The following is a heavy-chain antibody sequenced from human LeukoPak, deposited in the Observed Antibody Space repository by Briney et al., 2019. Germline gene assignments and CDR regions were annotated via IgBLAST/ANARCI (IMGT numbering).Heavy chain of an antibody. CDR2: INPNGGYT. V-gene: IGHV1-2*02. J-gene: IGHJ4*02. Sequence: GASVRVSCKASGYTFTNYYIHWVRQAPGQGLEWMGWINPNGGYTNYAQKIEGRVTMTRDTSITTAYMEVRSLRSDDTAVYYCARDLLGFATTPLSDWGQGSLVTVSS. CDR3: ARDLLGFATTPLSD. CDR1: GYTFTNYY. D-gene: IGHD4-11*01.